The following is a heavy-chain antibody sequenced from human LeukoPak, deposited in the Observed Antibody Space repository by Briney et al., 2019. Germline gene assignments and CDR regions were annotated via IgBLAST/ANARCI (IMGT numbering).Heavy chain of an antibody. V-gene: IGHV3-43*01. CDR1: GFTFDDNT. D-gene: IGHD6-13*01. CDR2: ISWDGGST. J-gene: IGHJ6*03. Sequence: GGSLRLSCAASGFTFDDNTMHWVRQAPGKGLEWVSLISWDGGSTHYADSVKGRFTISRDNSKNSLYLQMNSLRTEDTALYYCAKDAQYSSNPTLYYYYMDVWGKGTTVTISS. CDR3: AKDAQYSSNPTLYYYYMDV.